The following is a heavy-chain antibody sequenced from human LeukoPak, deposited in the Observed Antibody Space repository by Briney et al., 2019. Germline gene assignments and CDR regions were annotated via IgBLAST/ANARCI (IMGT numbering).Heavy chain of an antibody. CDR3: ATGPRNDP. Sequence: GASVTAPCKTPGYPLTKWEINWVRQAAGQGLEWLGWVHPDKGNTYYAQRLRCRVTMSRDTSTTTAYMELSGLRSNDTAVYFCATGPRNDPWGQGTLVTVSS. V-gene: IGHV1-8*01. J-gene: IGHJ5*02. CDR2: VHPDKGNT. D-gene: IGHD1-14*01. CDR1: GYPLTKWE.